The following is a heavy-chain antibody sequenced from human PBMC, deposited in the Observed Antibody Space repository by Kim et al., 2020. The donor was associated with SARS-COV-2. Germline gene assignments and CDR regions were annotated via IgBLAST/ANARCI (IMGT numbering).Heavy chain of an antibody. Sequence: GGSLRLSCAASGFTFSSYSMNWVRQAPGKGLEWVSSISSSSSYIYYADSVKGRFTISRDNAKNSLYLQMNSLRAEDTAVYYCARGYSSSSGSLPLGYWGQGTLVTVSS. V-gene: IGHV3-21*01. D-gene: IGHD6-6*01. J-gene: IGHJ4*02. CDR1: GFTFSSYS. CDR2: ISSSSSYI. CDR3: ARGYSSSSGSLPLGY.